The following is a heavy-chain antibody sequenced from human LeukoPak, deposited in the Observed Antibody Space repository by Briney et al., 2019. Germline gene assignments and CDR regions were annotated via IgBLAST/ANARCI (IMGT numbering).Heavy chain of an antibody. Sequence: GGSLRLPCVASGFTFSSYSMNWVRQAPGKGLEWISSTDSSSTYIYQVDSVKGRFTISRDNAKNSLYLQMNSLRDEDTAVYYCARDPCSSTSCYPDYWGQGTLVTVSS. D-gene: IGHD2-2*01. CDR2: TDSSSTYI. CDR3: ARDPCSSTSCYPDY. J-gene: IGHJ4*02. CDR1: GFTFSSYS. V-gene: IGHV3-21*01.